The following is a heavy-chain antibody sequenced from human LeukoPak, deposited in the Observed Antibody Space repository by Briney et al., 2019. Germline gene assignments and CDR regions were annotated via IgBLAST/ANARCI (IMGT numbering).Heavy chain of an antibody. CDR2: ISSSGSTI. V-gene: IGHV3-11*01. Sequence: PGGSLRLSCAASGFTFSDYYMSWIRQAPGKGLEWVSYISSSGSTIYYADSVKGRFTISRDNAKNSLYLQTNSLRAEDTAVYYCARETHSSGWSGATWFDYWGQGTLVTVSS. CDR3: ARETHSSGWSGATWFDY. J-gene: IGHJ4*02. CDR1: GFTFSDYY. D-gene: IGHD6-19*01.